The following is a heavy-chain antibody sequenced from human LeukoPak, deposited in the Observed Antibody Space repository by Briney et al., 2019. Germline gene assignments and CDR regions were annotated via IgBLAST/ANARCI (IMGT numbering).Heavy chain of an antibody. CDR1: GGSISSYY. CDR2: IYTSGST. Sequence: SETLSLTCTASGGSISSYYWSWIRQPAGKGLEWIGRIYTSGSTNYNPSLKSRVTMSVDTSKNQFSLKLSFVTAADTAVYYCARDLSEYYDFWSGYYDAFDIWAKGQWSPSLQ. D-gene: IGHD3-3*01. V-gene: IGHV4-4*07. J-gene: IGHJ3*02. CDR3: ARDLSEYYDFWSGYYDAFDI.